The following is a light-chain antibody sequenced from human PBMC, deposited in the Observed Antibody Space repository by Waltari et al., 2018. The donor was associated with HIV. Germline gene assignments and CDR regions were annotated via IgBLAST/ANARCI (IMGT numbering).Light chain of an antibody. CDR2: DVS. CDR3: SSLTNSATLSVL. J-gene: IGLJ3*02. CDR1: SSDVGGYNY. Sequence: QSALTQPRSVSGSPGQSVTISCTGSSSDVGGYNYVSWYQQHPTKAPKLIIYDVSDLPSGVPDRFSGSKSGNWAALTISGLQAEDEADYFCSSLTNSATLSVLFGGGTKLTVL. V-gene: IGLV2-11*01.